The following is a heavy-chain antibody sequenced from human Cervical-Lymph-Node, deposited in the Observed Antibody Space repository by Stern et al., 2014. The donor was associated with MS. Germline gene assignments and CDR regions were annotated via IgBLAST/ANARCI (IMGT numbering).Heavy chain of an antibody. V-gene: IGHV3-15*01. CDR2: IKNKVDGGTT. J-gene: IGHJ6*02. CDR3: CTDAQVRYSDSLRMDV. D-gene: IGHD3-9*01. CDR1: GFTFTDAW. Sequence: EVQLVEYGGGLAQPGGSLRLSCVASGFTFTDAWMTWVRQAPGKGLEWIGRIKNKVDGGTTEYPAAVKGRFTISRDDSKYTLYLQMNSLKTEDTGLYYCCTDAQVRYSDSLRMDVWGQGTMVTVSS.